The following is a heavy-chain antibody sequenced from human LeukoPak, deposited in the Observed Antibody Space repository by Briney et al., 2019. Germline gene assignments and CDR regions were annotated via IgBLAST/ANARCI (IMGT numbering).Heavy chain of an antibody. CDR1: GGSISSYY. CDR2: IYYSGST. Sequence: KPSETLSLTCTVSGGSISSYYWSRIRQPPGEGLEWIGYIYYSGSTNYNPSLKSRVTISVDTSKNQFSLKLSSVTAADTAVYYCARVSGSYYYFDYWGQGTLVTVSS. CDR3: ARVSGSYYYFDY. V-gene: IGHV4-59*01. J-gene: IGHJ4*02. D-gene: IGHD1-26*01.